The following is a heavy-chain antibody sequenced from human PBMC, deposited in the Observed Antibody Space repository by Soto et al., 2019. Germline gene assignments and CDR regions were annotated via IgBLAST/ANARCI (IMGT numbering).Heavy chain of an antibody. CDR3: ARVVGGYYYGMGV. CDR1: GGSISSSNW. V-gene: IGHV4-4*02. J-gene: IGHJ6*02. Sequence: QVQLQESGPGLVKPSGTLSLTCAVSGGSISSSNWWSWVRQPPGKGLEWIGEIYHSGSTNYNPSLKGRGTISVDQSKNQFSLKPSSVTAADTGVYYCARVVGGYYYGMGVWGQGTTVTVSS. CDR2: IYHSGST. D-gene: IGHD2-2*01.